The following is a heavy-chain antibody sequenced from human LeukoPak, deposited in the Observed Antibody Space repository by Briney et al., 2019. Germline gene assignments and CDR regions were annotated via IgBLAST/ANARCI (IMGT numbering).Heavy chain of an antibody. J-gene: IGHJ4*02. CDR3: ARAIQFGGYFDY. V-gene: IGHV3-53*01. CDR1: GFTLSGDY. D-gene: IGHD2-15*01. CDR2: IFGAGTT. Sequence: GGSLRLSCAASGFTLSGDYMSWVRQAPGKGLEWVSVIFGAGTTYYADSVKGRFTTSRDNSKNTLYLQMNSLRAEDTAVYYCARAIQFGGYFDYWGQGTLVTVST.